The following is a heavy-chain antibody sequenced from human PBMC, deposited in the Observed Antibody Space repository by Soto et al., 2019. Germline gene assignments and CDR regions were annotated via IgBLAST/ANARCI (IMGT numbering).Heavy chain of an antibody. CDR2: IYHSGST. CDR3: ARAWSGYDLQFDY. CDR1: DGSISSSNW. Sequence: PSETLSLTSAVSDGSISSSNWLIWFRQPPGKGLEWIGEIYHSGSTNYNPSLKSRVTISVDKSKNQFSLKLSSVTAADTAVYYCARAWSGYDLQFDYWGQGTLVTVSS. V-gene: IGHV4-4*02. D-gene: IGHD5-12*01. J-gene: IGHJ4*02.